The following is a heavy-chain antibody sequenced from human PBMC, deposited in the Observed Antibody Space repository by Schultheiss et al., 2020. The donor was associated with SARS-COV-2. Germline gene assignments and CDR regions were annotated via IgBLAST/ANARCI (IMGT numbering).Heavy chain of an antibody. Sequence: GGSLRLSCAASGFTFSNAWMSWVRQAPGKGLEWVSAISGSGGSTYYAAPVKGRFTISRDDSKNTLYLQMNSLKTEDTAVYYCTTAYYGSGSSDDAFDIWGQGTMVTVSS. D-gene: IGHD3-10*01. V-gene: IGHV3-15*06. CDR3: TTAYYGSGSSDDAFDI. CDR2: ISGSGGST. J-gene: IGHJ3*02. CDR1: GFTFSNAW.